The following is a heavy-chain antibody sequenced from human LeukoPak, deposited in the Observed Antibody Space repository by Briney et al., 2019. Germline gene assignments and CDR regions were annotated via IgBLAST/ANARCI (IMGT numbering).Heavy chain of an antibody. D-gene: IGHD3-3*01. Sequence: GSSVKVSCKASGGTFSSYAISWVRQAPGQGLEWMGWISAYNGNTNYAQKLQGRVTMTTDTSTSTAYMELRSLRSDDTAVYYCARDRVNYDFWSGYYRYYYYGMDVWGQGTTVTVSS. V-gene: IGHV1-18*01. CDR2: ISAYNGNT. CDR1: GGTFSSYA. CDR3: ARDRVNYDFWSGYYRYYYYGMDV. J-gene: IGHJ6*02.